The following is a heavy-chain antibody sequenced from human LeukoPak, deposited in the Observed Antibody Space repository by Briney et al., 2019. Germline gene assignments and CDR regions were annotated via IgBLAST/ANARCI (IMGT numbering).Heavy chain of an antibody. Sequence: SGGSLRLSCAASGFAFSTYAMNWVRQAPGKGLEWVSGISGSGGNTYYADSVKGRFTISRDNSKNTLYLQMNSLRADDTAVYYRPKPSLSDYYYYGMDVWGQGTTVTVSS. J-gene: IGHJ6*02. CDR2: ISGSGGNT. CDR1: GFAFSTYA. CDR3: PKPSLSDYYYYGMDV. V-gene: IGHV3-23*01.